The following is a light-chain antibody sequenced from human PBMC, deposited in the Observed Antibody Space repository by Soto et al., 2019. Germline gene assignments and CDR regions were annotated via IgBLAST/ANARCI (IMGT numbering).Light chain of an antibody. V-gene: IGKV3D-20*02. CDR2: GAS. J-gene: IGKJ5*01. CDR3: QQRSNWPLIT. CDR1: QSVSSTY. Sequence: EIVLTQSPGTLSLSPGERATLSCRASQSVSSTYLAWYQQKPGQAPRLLIYGASSRASGIPDRFSGSGSGTDFTLTISRLDPEDFAVYYCQQRSNWPLITFGQGTRLEIK.